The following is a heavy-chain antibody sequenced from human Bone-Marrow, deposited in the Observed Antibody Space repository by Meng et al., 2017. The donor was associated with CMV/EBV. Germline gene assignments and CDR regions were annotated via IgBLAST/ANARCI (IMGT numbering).Heavy chain of an antibody. V-gene: IGHV3-23*01. D-gene: IGHD3-10*01. CDR2: ISGSGGST. CDR1: GLPFSSHA. CDR3: AKGAYYSR. Sequence: RRACSASGLPFSSHAMSWVRQAPGKGLEWVSGISGSGGSTYYADSVKGRFTISRDNSKNTLYLQMNSLRVEDTAVYYCAKGAYYSRWGQGTLVTVSS. J-gene: IGHJ4*02.